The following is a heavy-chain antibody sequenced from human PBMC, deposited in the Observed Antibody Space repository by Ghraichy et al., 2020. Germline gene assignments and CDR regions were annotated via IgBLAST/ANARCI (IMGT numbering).Heavy chain of an antibody. Sequence: SETLSLTCAVSGGSITSGSFSWSWIRQPPGKGLEWIGYIYHNGATHYNPSLKSPVTISLDDSKNQFSLRLNSVTAADTAVYYCARAPYDGDGFYGDGFDIWGQGTMFTGSS. J-gene: IGHJ3*02. CDR2: IYHNGAT. CDR3: ARAPYDGDGFYGDGFDI. CDR1: GGSITSGSFS. V-gene: IGHV4-30-2*01. D-gene: IGHD3-22*01.